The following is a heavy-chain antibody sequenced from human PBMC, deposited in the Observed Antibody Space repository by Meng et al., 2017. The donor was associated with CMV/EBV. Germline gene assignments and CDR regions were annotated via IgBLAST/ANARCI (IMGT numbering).Heavy chain of an antibody. J-gene: IGHJ6*02. CDR2: ISSSSSYI. D-gene: IGHD5-24*01. CDR1: GFTVSSNY. CDR3: AREKDGYNPYYYGMDV. V-gene: IGHV3-21*01. Sequence: GGSLRLSCAASGFTVSSNYMSWVRQAPGKGLEWVSSISSSSSYIYYADSVKGRYTISRDNAKNSLYLQMNSLRAEDTAVYYCAREKDGYNPYYYGMDVWGQGTTVTVSS.